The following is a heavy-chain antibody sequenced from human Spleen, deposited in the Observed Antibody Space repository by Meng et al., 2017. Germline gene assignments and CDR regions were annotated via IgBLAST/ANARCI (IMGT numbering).Heavy chain of an antibody. CDR1: GGSFSDYY. V-gene: IGHV4-34*01. J-gene: IGHJ4*02. D-gene: IGHD3-22*01. CDR2: IKHSGST. Sequence: QVRVQQWDAVLLKPSATLSLTCDVYGGSFSDYYWSCILHPPGKGLELIGEIKHSGSTNYNPSLKSRVTISVDTSKRHFSLKLRSVTAADTAVYYCARVPMYSYDRTFDYWGQGTLVTVSS. CDR3: ARVPMYSYDRTFDY.